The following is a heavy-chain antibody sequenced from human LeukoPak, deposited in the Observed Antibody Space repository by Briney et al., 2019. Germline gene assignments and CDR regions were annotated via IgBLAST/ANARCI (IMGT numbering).Heavy chain of an antibody. V-gene: IGHV4-59*01. J-gene: IGHJ6*02. CDR2: IYYSGST. CDR3: ARCIASNYGMDV. D-gene: IGHD6-13*01. Sequence: SETLSLTCTVSGGSISSYYWSWIRQPPGKGLEWIGYIYYSGSTNYNPSLKSRVTISVDTSKNKFSLKLSSVTAADTAVYYCARCIASNYGMDVWGQGTTVTVSS. CDR1: GGSISSYY.